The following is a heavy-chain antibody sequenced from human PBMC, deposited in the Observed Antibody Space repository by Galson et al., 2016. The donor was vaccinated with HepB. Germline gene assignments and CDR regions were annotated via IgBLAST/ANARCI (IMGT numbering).Heavy chain of an antibody. CDR3: ARERRPLRFLAPSHDACDI. D-gene: IGHD3-3*01. Sequence: SLRLSCAASGFTFSSYSMNWARQAPGKGLEWVSYISGTGSPIHYADSLKGRFAISRDNSKNTLNLQMNSLRAEDTAVYYCARERRPLRFLAPSHDACDIWGQGTMVSVSS. CDR1: GFTFSSYS. V-gene: IGHV3-48*01. CDR2: ISGTGSPI. J-gene: IGHJ3*02.